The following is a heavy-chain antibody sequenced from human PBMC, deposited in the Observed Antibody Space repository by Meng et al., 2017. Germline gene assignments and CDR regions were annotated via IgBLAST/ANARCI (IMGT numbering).Heavy chain of an antibody. CDR3: ARLGVLWFGELLSEFDY. CDR1: GYSISSGYY. V-gene: IGHV4-38-2*01. D-gene: IGHD3-10*01. Sequence: SETLSLTCAVSGYSISSGYYWGWIRQPPGKGLEWIGSIYHSGSTYYNPSLRSRVTISVDTSKNQFSLKLRSVTAADTAVYYCARLGVLWFGELLSEFDYWGQGTLVTVSS. J-gene: IGHJ4*02. CDR2: IYHSGST.